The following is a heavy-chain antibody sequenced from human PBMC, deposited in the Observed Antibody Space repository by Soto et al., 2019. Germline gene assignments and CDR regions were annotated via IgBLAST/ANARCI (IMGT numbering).Heavy chain of an antibody. D-gene: IGHD3-3*01. CDR1: GGSITGGHW. V-gene: IGHV4-4*02. J-gene: IGHJ4*02. CDR2: IYHGGTT. CDR3: AREGAYFDSWSGYFGPGYFDK. Sequence: SETLSLTCAVSGGSITGGHWWSWVRQPPGKGLEWIGEIYHGGTTDYNPSLKGRVTMSVDKSKNQFSLKLKSVTAADTAVYYCAREGAYFDSWSGYFGPGYFDKWGQG.